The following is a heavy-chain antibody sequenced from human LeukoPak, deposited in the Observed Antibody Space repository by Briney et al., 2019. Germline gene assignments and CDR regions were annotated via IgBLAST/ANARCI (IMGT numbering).Heavy chain of an antibody. Sequence: PGGSLRLSCAASGFTFSSYAMHWVRQAPGKGLEWVAVISYDGSNKYYADSVKGRFTISRDNSKNTLYLQMNSLRAEDTAVYYCARPLGFTMIEVAFDYWGQGTLVTVSS. CDR2: ISYDGSNK. CDR3: ARPLGFTMIEVAFDY. D-gene: IGHD3-22*01. V-gene: IGHV3-30*04. J-gene: IGHJ4*02. CDR1: GFTFSSYA.